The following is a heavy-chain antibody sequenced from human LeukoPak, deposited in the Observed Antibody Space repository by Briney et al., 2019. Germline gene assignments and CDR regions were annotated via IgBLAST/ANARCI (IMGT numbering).Heavy chain of an antibody. J-gene: IGHJ6*02. D-gene: IGHD5-18*01. V-gene: IGHV5-51*01. CDR3: ARSNGYGYHIGDYYYYGMDV. CDR1: GYSFTSYW. CDR2: IYPGDSDT. Sequence: GESLKISCKGSGYSFTSYWIGWVRQMPGKGLEWMGIIYPGDSDTRYSPSFQGQVTISADKSISTAYLQWSSLKASDTAMYYCARSNGYGYHIGDYYYYGMDVWGQGTTVTVSS.